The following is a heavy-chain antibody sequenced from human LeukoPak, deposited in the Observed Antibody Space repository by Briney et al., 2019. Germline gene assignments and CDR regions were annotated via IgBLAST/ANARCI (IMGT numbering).Heavy chain of an antibody. CDR1: GYTFTSYG. CDR3: ATHDPGSTSWRDLDY. D-gene: IGHD2-2*01. CDR2: ISAYNGNT. V-gene: IGHV1-18*01. J-gene: IGHJ4*02. Sequence: GASVKVSCKASGYTFTSYGISWVRQAPGQGLEWMGWISAYNGNTNYAQKLQGRVTMTTDTSTSTAYMELRSLRSDDTAVYYCATHDPGSTSWRDLDYWGQGTLVTVSS.